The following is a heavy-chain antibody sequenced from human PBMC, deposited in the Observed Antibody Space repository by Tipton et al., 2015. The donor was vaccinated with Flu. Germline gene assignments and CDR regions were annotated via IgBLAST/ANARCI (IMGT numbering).Heavy chain of an antibody. V-gene: IGHV4-38-2*02. CDR3: ARIWGDCRGGSCYFENHFDF. CDR1: GYSISSGYY. J-gene: IGHJ4*02. CDR2: IHHSGST. Sequence: LRLSCTVSGYSISSGYYWGWIRQPPGKRLEWIGSIHHSGSTYYNLSLKSRVTISVDTSKNQFSLKLSSVTAADTAVYYCARIWGDCRGGSCYFENHFDFWGQGTLVTVSS. D-gene: IGHD2-15*01.